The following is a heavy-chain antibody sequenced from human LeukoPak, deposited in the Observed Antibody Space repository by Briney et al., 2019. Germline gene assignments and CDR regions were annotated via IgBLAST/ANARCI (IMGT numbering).Heavy chain of an antibody. CDR1: GFTFNGYY. CDR3: AREAVAGAFDY. Sequence: EGSLRLSCAASGFTFNGYYMSWIRQAPGKGLEWVADIGGSDNIVSYGNSVKGRFAISRDFATDSLYLQMDSLRAEDTAVYYCAREAVAGAFDYWGQGTLVTVSS. J-gene: IGHJ4*02. V-gene: IGHV3-11*01. D-gene: IGHD6-19*01. CDR2: IGGSDNIV.